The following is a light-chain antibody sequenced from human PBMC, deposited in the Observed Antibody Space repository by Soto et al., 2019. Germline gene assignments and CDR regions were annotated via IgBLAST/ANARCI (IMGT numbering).Light chain of an antibody. CDR2: DVT. V-gene: IGLV2-11*01. J-gene: IGLJ1*01. CDR1: NSDVGAYKF. CDR3: CSYAGSYTWV. Sequence: SVLTQPRAVSGSPGQSVTISCTGSNSDVGAYKFVSWLQHNPGEAPKVMIYDVTQRPSGVPDRFSGTKSGNTASLTISGLQAEDEADYYCCSYAGSYTWVFGSGTKATVL.